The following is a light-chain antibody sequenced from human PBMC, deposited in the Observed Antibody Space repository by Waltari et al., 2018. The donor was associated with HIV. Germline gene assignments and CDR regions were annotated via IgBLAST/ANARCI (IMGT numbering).Light chain of an antibody. CDR3: QQRSNWPRT. J-gene: IGKJ1*01. CDR1: HSVSSS. Sequence: EIVLTQSPATLSLSPGERATLSCRASHSVSSSLAWYQQKPDQAPRLLIYDASNRATGIPARFSGSGSGTDFTLTISSLEPEDFAVYYCQQRSNWPRTFGQGTKVEIK. V-gene: IGKV3-11*01. CDR2: DAS.